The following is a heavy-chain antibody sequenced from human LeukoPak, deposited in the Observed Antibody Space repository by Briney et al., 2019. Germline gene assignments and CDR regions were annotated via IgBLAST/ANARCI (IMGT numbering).Heavy chain of an antibody. CDR1: GFTFSSYG. V-gene: IGHV3-30*02. CDR3: AKDMALLWSGDFDY. CDR2: IRYDGSNK. D-gene: IGHD3-10*01. J-gene: IGHJ4*02. Sequence: GGSLRLSCAASGFTFSSYGMHWVRQAPGKGLEWVAFIRYDGSNKYYADSVKGRFTISRDNSKNTLYLQMNSLRAEDTAVYYCAKDMALLWSGDFDYWGQGTLVTVSS.